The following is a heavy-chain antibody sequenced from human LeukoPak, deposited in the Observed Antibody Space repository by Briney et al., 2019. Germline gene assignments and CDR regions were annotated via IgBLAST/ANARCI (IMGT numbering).Heavy chain of an antibody. CDR2: IHVIGST. CDR3: ARRLYSSGYSDTFDI. D-gene: IGHD3-22*01. J-gene: IGHJ3*02. V-gene: IGHV4-4*09. Sequence: PSETLSLTCTVSGGSITSYSWSWIRQTPGKGLEWIGHIHVIGSTNYHPSLESRVTISVDTSKNHFSLRLRSVTAADKAVYYCARRLYSSGYSDTFDIWGQGVKVTVSS. CDR1: GGSITSYS.